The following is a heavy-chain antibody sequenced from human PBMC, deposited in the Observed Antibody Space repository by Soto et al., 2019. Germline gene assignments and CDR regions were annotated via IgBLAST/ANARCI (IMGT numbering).Heavy chain of an antibody. CDR2: ISTYNGDT. CDR3: AREGSRPYYYYGMDV. J-gene: IGHJ6*02. D-gene: IGHD2-15*01. V-gene: IGHV1-18*01. CDR1: GYSFTTYG. Sequence: QVQLVQSGAEVKKPGASVKVSCKASGYSFTTYGISWVRQAPGQGLEWMGWISTYNGDTDYAQNLQGRVTMTTDTSTTTAYMELRRLRSDDTAVYYCAREGSRPYYYYGMDVWGQGTTVTVSS.